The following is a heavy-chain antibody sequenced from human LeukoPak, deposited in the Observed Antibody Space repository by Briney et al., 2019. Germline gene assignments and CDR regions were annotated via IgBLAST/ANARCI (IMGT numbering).Heavy chain of an antibody. CDR3: ASYGSGSFWYAFDV. CDR2: IYYSGST. J-gene: IGHJ3*01. Sequence: SETLSLTCTVSGGSISSYYWSWIRQPPGKGLEWIGYIYYSGSTNYNPSLKSRVTISVDTSKNQFSLKLCSVTAADTAVYYCASYGSGSFWYAFDVWGQGTMVTVSS. CDR1: GGSISSYY. V-gene: IGHV4-59*08. D-gene: IGHD3-10*01.